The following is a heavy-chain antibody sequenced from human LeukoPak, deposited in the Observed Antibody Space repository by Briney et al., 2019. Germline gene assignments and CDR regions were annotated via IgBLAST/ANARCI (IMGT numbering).Heavy chain of an antibody. V-gene: IGHV1-2*02. CDR3: ARDLTTYSPDVVY. CDR2: INPNSGDT. CDR1: GYTFTSYY. D-gene: IGHD1-26*01. Sequence: ASVKVSCKASGYTFTSYYMHWLRQAPGQGLEWMGWINPNSGDTHYAQNFQGRVTLTRDTSSSTVYMELRRLRSDDTAVYYCARDLTTYSPDVVYWGQRTLVTVCS. J-gene: IGHJ4*02.